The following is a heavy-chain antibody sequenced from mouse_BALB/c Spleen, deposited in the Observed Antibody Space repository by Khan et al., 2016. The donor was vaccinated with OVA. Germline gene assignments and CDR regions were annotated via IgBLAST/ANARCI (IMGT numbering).Heavy chain of an antibody. D-gene: IGHD1-1*01. V-gene: IGHV1-9*01. CDR1: GYTFSSYW. CDR2: ILPGSNSS. Sequence: VQLQESGAELMKPGASVKISCKATGYTFSSYWIEWVKQRPGHGLEWIGEILPGSNSSNYNERFKGKATITADTSSNTAYMQLSSLTSEDSAIYYVARGNYYGSTSWFGYWGQGTLVTVSA. J-gene: IGHJ3*01. CDR3: ARGNYYGSTSWFGY.